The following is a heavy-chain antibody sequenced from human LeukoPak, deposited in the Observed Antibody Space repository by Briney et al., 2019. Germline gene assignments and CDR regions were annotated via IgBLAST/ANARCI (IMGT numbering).Heavy chain of an antibody. J-gene: IGHJ4*02. CDR2: IRYDGSNK. CDR3: EALHGSGTADLDY. CDR1: GFTFSSYG. V-gene: IGHV3-30*02. Sequence: AGGSLRLSCAASGFTFSSYGMHWVRQAPGKGLEWVAFIRYDGSNKYYADSVKGRFTISRDNSKNTLYLQMNSLRAEDTAVYYCEALHGSGTADLDYWGQGTLVTVSS. D-gene: IGHD3-10*01.